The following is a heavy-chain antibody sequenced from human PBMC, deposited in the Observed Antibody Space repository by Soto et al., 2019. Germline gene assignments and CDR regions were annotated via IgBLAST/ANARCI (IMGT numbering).Heavy chain of an antibody. Sequence: QVPLQQWGAGLLKPSETLSLTCAVYGGSFSGYYWSWIRQPPGKGLEWIGEINHSGSTNYNPSLNSRVTISVDTSKNQFSLTLSSVTAADTAVYYCARGVAVAGTFDYWGQGTLVTVSS. CDR3: ARGVAVAGTFDY. V-gene: IGHV4-34*01. D-gene: IGHD6-19*01. CDR2: INHSGST. CDR1: GGSFSGYY. J-gene: IGHJ4*02.